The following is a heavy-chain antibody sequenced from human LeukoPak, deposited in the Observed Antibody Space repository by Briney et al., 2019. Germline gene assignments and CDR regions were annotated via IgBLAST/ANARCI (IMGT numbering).Heavy chain of an antibody. CDR1: GFTFSNYW. Sequence: GGSLRLSCAASGFTFSNYWMTWVRQAPGKGLEWVANIKQDGSEKYYVDAAKGRFTISRDNAKNSLYLQMNSLRAEDTAVYYCARDEGLDPYGSSPGGLDYWGQGTLVTVSS. CDR3: ARDEGLDPYGSSPGGLDY. CDR2: IKQDGSEK. V-gene: IGHV3-7*03. J-gene: IGHJ4*02. D-gene: IGHD4-17*01.